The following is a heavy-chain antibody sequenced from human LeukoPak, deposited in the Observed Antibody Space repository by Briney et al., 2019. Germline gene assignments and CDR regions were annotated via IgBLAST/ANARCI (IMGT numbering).Heavy chain of an antibody. Sequence: SVEVSCKASGGTFSSYAISWVRQAPGQGLEWMGGIIPIFGTANYAQKFQGRVTITADKSTSTAYMELSSLRSEDTAVYYCATHYDILTGYQRYFDYWGQGTLVTVSS. V-gene: IGHV1-69*06. CDR2: IIPIFGTA. D-gene: IGHD3-9*01. CDR3: ATHYDILTGYQRYFDY. J-gene: IGHJ4*02. CDR1: GGTFSSYA.